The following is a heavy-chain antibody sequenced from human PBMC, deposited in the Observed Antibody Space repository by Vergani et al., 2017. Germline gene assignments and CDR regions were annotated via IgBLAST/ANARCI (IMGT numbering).Heavy chain of an antibody. CDR1: GSTFSSYA. V-gene: IGHV1-69*01. J-gene: IGHJ6*02. D-gene: IGHD3-3*01. Sequence: QVQLVQSGAEVKKPGSSVKVSCQASGSTFSSYAISWVRQAPGQGLEWMGGIIPIFGTANYAQKFQGRVTITADESTSTAYMELGSLRSEDTAVYYCASRDITIFGVVIIRGYYYYGMDVWGQGTTVTVSS. CDR2: IIPIFGTA. CDR3: ASRDITIFGVVIIRGYYYYGMDV.